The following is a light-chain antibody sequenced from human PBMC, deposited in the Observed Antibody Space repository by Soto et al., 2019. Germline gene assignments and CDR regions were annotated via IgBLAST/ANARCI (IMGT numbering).Light chain of an antibody. CDR2: AAS. CDR1: QTISTW. V-gene: IGKV1-5*01. J-gene: IGKJ5*01. CDR3: QQLFDSPIT. Sequence: DIQMTQSPSTLSASVGDRVTITCRASQTISTWLAWYQQKAGKAPKVLIYAASSLESGVPSRFSGSGSGADFTLTISSLQPEDFATYYCQQLFDSPITFGQGTRLEIK.